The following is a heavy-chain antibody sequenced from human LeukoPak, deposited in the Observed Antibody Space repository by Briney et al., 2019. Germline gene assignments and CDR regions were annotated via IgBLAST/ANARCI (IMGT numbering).Heavy chain of an antibody. CDR3: ARASVTYYYYYYMDV. J-gene: IGHJ6*03. Sequence: SETLSLTCTVSGGSISTYYWSWIRQPPGKGLEWIGYIYYSGSTNYNPSLKSRVTISVDTSKNEFSLKLSSVTAADTAVYYCARASVTYYYYYYMDVWGKGTTVTVSS. CDR2: IYYSGST. V-gene: IGHV4-59*08. CDR1: GGSISTYY. D-gene: IGHD4-11*01.